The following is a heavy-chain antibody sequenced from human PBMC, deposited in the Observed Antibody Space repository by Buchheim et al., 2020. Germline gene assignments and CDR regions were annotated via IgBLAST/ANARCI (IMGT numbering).Heavy chain of an antibody. CDR2: MSPNSGNT. CDR3: ARGSDSSSWYRYYYYYMDV. CDR1: GYTFTSYD. V-gene: IGHV1-8*01. J-gene: IGHJ6*03. D-gene: IGHD6-13*01. Sequence: QVQLVQSGAEVKKPGASVKVSCKASGYTFTSYDINWVRQATGQGLEWMGWMSPNSGNTGYAQKFQGRVTMTRNTSISTAYMELSSLRSEDTAVYYCARGSDSSSWYRYYYYYMDVWGKGTT.